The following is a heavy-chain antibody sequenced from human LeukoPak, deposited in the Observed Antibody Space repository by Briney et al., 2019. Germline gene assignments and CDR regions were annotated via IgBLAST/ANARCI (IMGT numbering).Heavy chain of an antibody. CDR2: IIPIFGTA. CDR3: ARDLVRRGGYRYGYFDY. D-gene: IGHD5-18*01. J-gene: IGHJ4*02. Sequence: SVKVSCKASGGTFSSYAISWVRQAPGQGLEWMGGIIPIFGTANYAQKFQGRVTITADESTSTAYMELSSLRSEDTAVYYCARDLVRRGGYRYGYFDYWGQGTLVTVSS. V-gene: IGHV1-69*13. CDR1: GGTFSSYA.